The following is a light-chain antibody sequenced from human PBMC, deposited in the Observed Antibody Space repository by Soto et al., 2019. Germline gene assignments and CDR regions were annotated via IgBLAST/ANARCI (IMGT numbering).Light chain of an antibody. CDR1: RSDIGSYNY. CDR2: GVS. CDR3: ISYTGSSTSYV. Sequence: QSVLTQPASVSGSPGQSITISCCGTRSDIGSYNYVAWYQQFPGKTPKILIYGVSNRPSGVSSRFSGSKSGNTASLTISGLQAEDEADYYCISYTGSSTSYVFGSGTKVTVL. J-gene: IGLJ1*01. V-gene: IGLV2-14*01.